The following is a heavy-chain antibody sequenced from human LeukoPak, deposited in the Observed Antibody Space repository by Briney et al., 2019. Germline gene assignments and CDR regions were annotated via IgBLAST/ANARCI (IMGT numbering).Heavy chain of an antibody. D-gene: IGHD2-21*02. Sequence: PGGSLRLSCAASGFTFSSYAMSWVRQAPGKGLEWVSAISGRGGSTSYADSVKGRFTISRDNSKNTLYLQMNSLRAEDTAVYCCAKGPAEYCGCDCYRYFDYWGQGTLVTVSS. CDR1: GFTFSSYA. V-gene: IGHV3-23*01. J-gene: IGHJ4*02. CDR2: ISGRGGST. CDR3: AKGPAEYCGCDCYRYFDY.